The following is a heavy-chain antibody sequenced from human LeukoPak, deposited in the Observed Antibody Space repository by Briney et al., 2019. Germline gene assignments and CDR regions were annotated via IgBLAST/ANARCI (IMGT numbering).Heavy chain of an antibody. CDR2: INPSGGST. J-gene: IGHJ3*01. Sequence: ASVKVSCKTSGYTFTNYYMHWVRRAPGQGLEWMGKINPSGGSTSYPQKFQGRVTMTRDTSTSTVYMELSSLRSEDTAIYYCARGYCSGGGCSVLDAFDGWGQGTVVTVSS. V-gene: IGHV1-46*01. CDR3: ARGYCSGGGCSVLDAFDG. D-gene: IGHD2-15*01. CDR1: GYTFTNYY.